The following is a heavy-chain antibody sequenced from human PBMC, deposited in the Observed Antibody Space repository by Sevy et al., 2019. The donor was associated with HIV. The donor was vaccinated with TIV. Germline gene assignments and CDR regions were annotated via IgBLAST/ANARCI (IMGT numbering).Heavy chain of an antibody. CDR1: GFSPSSYW. CDR2: IKQDGGAQ. D-gene: IGHD2-2*01. V-gene: IGHV3-7*01. Sequence: GGSLRLSCAVSGFSPSSYWMSWVRQAPGNGLEWVANIKQDGGAQYYVDSVKGRFAISRDNAKNSLFLQMNSLRVEDTAVYYCARSTNSAALDYWGQGTPVTVSS. J-gene: IGHJ4*02. CDR3: ARSTNSAALDY.